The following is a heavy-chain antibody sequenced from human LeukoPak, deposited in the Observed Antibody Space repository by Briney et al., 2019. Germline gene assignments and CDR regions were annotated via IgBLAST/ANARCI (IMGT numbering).Heavy chain of an antibody. CDR1: AGXISSYY. J-gene: IGHJ4*02. CDR2: IYYSGST. Sequence: PSETLSLTCTVSAGXISSYYCSWIRQPPGKGLEWTGYIYYSGSTNYNPSLKSRVTISVDTSKNQFSLKLSSVTAADTAVYYCARYITMVRGVTRYFDYWGQGTLVTVSS. CDR3: ARYITMVRGVTRYFDY. V-gene: IGHV4-59*01. D-gene: IGHD3-10*01.